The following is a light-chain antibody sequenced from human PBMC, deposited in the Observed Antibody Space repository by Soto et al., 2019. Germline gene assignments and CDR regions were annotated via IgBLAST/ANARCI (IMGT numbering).Light chain of an antibody. V-gene: IGKV1-9*01. J-gene: IGKJ5*01. CDR2: AAS. CDR3: KQYNDYPIT. Sequence: DIQLTQSPSFLSASVGDRVTITCRASQGISSYLAWYQQKPGKAPKVLMYAASTLQRGVPSRFSGSGSGTEFTLAISSLQPEEFATYYCKQYNDYPITVGQGTRLEI. CDR1: QGISSY.